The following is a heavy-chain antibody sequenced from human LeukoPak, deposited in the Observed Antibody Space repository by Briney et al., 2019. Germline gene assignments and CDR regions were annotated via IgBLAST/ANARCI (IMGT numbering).Heavy chain of an antibody. CDR3: ARLPLTSGSYHY. V-gene: IGHV4-39*01. CDR2: IYYSGST. D-gene: IGHD1-26*01. Sequence: SETLSLTCTVSGGSINSGSYSWGWIRQPPGKGLEWIGSIYYSGSTYYNPSLKSRVTISVDTSRSQVSLKLSSVTAADTAVYYCARLPLTSGSYHYWGQGTLVTVSS. J-gene: IGHJ4*02. CDR1: GGSINSGSYS.